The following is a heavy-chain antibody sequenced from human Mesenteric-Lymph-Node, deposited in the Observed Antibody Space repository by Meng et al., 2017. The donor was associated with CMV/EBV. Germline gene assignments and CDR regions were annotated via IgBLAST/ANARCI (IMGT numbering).Heavy chain of an antibody. CDR1: GFTFTSYA. Sequence: ETLSLTCAASGFTFTSYAMSWVRQAPGKGLEWVSGISGSGVTTYYADSVKGRFTISRDNSKNTLYLQMNSLRAEDTAVYYCAKDDLDFWSGYYTAHFDYWGQGTMVTVSS. CDR3: AKDDLDFWSGYYTAHFDY. V-gene: IGHV3-23*01. CDR2: ISGSGVTT. J-gene: IGHJ4*02. D-gene: IGHD3-3*01.